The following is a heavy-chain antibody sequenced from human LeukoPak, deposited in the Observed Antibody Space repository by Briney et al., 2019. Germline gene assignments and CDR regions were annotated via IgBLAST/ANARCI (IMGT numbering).Heavy chain of an antibody. D-gene: IGHD4-17*01. J-gene: IGHJ4*02. Sequence: GASVKVSCKASGYTFTSYDINWVRQATGQGLEWMGWMNPNSGNTGYAQKFQGRVTMTRNTSISTAYMELSSLRSEDTAVYYCARVPAFYGDYDFDYWGQGTLVTVSS. V-gene: IGHV1-8*02. CDR1: GYTFTSYD. CDR3: ARVPAFYGDYDFDY. CDR2: MNPNSGNT.